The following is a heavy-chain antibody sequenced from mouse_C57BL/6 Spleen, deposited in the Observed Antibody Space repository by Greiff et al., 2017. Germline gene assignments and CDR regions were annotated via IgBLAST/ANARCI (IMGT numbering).Heavy chain of an antibody. CDR1: GYTFTSYW. CDR2: IDPSDSYT. CDR3: ARGGREGGY. D-gene: IGHD3-3*01. Sequence: QVQLQQPGAELVKPGASVKLSCKASGYTFTSYWMQWVKQRPGQGLEWIGEIDPSDSYTNYNQTFKGKATLTVDTSSSTAYMQLSSLTSEDSAVYYCARGGREGGYRGQGTTLTVAS. J-gene: IGHJ2*01. V-gene: IGHV1-50*01.